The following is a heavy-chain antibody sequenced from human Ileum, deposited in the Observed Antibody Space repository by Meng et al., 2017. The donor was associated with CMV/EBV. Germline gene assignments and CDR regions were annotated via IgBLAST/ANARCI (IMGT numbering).Heavy chain of an antibody. CDR1: GFSVSSYT. V-gene: IGHV3-23*01. D-gene: IGHD2-2*01. CDR2: FSGVDIST. J-gene: IGHJ5*02. Sequence: GESLKISCVASGFSVSSYTMSWVRQAPGKGLEWVSSFSGVDISTYYADSVKGRFTIARDTSKNTVFLQMDSLRAEDTAIYFCAKDVHQPGHTDWFDLWGQGTLVTVSS. CDR3: AKDVHQPGHTDWFDL.